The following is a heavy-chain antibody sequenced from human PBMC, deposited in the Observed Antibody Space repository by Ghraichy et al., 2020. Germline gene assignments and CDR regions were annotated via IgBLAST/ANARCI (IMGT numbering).Heavy chain of an antibody. D-gene: IGHD4-17*01. CDR2: ISYDGSND. V-gene: IGHV3-30*18. CDR3: AKDRVTYNNGNYGVFDY. CDR1: GITFITTV. Sequence: GGSLRLSCAASGITFITTVMHWVHQAPGKGLEWMASISYDGSNDYYADSVKGRFTISRDNSKNTMYVQMNSLRPEDTAVYFCAKDRVTYNNGNYGVFDYWGQGSLVTVSS. J-gene: IGHJ4*02.